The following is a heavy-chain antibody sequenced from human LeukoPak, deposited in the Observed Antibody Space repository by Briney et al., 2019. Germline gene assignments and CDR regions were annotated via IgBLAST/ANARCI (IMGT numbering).Heavy chain of an antibody. CDR1: GGSINSGDSY. J-gene: IGHJ4*02. CDR3: ARGKVFGGVVVRVFSDF. Sequence: SETLSLTCSVSGGSINSGDSYWSWIRQPPGQGLEWIGYIYYTGSTYYNPSLKSRVTISIDTSKNQFSLKLSSVTAADTAVYYCARGKVFGGVVVRVFSDFWGQGTLVTVSS. V-gene: IGHV4-30-4*01. D-gene: IGHD3-16*02. CDR2: IYYTGST.